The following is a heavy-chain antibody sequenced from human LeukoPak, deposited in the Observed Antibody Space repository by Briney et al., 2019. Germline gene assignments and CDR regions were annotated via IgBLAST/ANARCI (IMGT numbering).Heavy chain of an antibody. CDR1: GGSMTNYY. CDR3: ARRVASRATGYYFDF. J-gene: IGHJ4*02. D-gene: IGHD5-12*01. Sequence: PSETLSLTCTVSGGSMTNYYWSWIRQPAGKGLEWIGRIYTSGDTNYNPSLKSRVTMSVDTSKNQFSLKLTSVTAADTAVYYCARRVASRATGYYFDFWGPGILVTVSS. CDR2: IYTSGDT. V-gene: IGHV4-4*07.